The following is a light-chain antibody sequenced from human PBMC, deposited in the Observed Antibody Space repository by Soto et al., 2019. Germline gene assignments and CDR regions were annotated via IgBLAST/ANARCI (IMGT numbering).Light chain of an antibody. V-gene: IGLV2-14*01. CDR2: EVS. Sequence: QSALTQPASVSGSPGQSITISCTGTSSDVGGYNYVSWYQQHPGKAPKLMIYEVSNRPSGVSNRFSGSKSGNTASLTISGLPAEDEAYYYCSSYTSSSTYVFGTGTKVTVL. J-gene: IGLJ1*01. CDR3: SSYTSSSTYV. CDR1: SSDVGGYNY.